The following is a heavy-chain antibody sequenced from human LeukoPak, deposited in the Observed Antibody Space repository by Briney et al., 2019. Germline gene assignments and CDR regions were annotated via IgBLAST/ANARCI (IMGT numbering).Heavy chain of an antibody. CDR3: ARDLLTYGSGSFNWFDP. CDR2: ISAYNGNT. CDR1: GYTFTSYG. J-gene: IGHJ5*02. Sequence: GASVKVSCKASGYTFTSYGISWVRQAPGQGLEWMGWISAYNGNTNYAQKLQGRVTMTTDTSTSTAYMELRSLRSDDTAVYYCARDLLTYGSGSFNWFDPWGQGTLVTVSS. V-gene: IGHV1-18*01. D-gene: IGHD3-10*01.